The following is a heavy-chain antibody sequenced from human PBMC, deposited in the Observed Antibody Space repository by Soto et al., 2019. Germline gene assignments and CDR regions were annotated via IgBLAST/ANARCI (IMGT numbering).Heavy chain of an antibody. V-gene: IGHV3-74*01. CDR2: INSDGSST. CDR3: ASAMSGTRNALNL. D-gene: IGHD1-1*01. CDR1: RFTFSTYW. J-gene: IGHJ3*01. Sequence: EVQLVESGGGLVQPGGSLRLSCTASRFTFSTYWMHWVRQDPGKGLLWVSRINSDGSSTNYADSVKGRFTISRDNAKSALWLQMNSLRAEDTAVYYCASAMSGTRNALNLWGQGTMVTVSS.